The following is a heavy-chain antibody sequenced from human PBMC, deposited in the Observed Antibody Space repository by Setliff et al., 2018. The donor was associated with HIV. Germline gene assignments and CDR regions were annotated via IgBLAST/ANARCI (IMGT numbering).Heavy chain of an antibody. D-gene: IGHD3-16*02. J-gene: IGHJ4*02. V-gene: IGHV4-39*07. CDR3: AREGDYDYVWGSYRV. CDR1: GASISSSSDYY. CDR2: IYHTGTT. Sequence: SETLSLTCTVSGASISSSSDYYWGWIRQPPGKGLESIGIIYHTGTTYYNPSLTGRLSISVDTSTNHFSLRLTSVTAADTAVYYCAREGDYDYVWGSYRVWGQGTLVTVSS.